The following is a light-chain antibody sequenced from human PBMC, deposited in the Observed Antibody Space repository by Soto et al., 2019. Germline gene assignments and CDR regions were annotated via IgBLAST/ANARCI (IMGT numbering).Light chain of an antibody. V-gene: IGKV1-9*01. CDR1: QCINTF. CDR2: AAS. Sequence: IQLTQSPSSLSASVGDRVTITFRASQCINTFLAWYQQKAGKAPKLLIYAASTLQSGVPSRFSGSGSGTDFTLTISSLQSEDFATYYCQQLNTYPITFGQGTRLEIK. J-gene: IGKJ5*01. CDR3: QQLNTYPIT.